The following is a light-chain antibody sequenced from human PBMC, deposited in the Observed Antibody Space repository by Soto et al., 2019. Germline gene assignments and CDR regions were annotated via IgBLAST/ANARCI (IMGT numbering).Light chain of an antibody. J-gene: IGLJ2*01. V-gene: IGLV1-44*01. CDR3: SAWDGSLNAIL. CDR2: NND. Sequence: QSVLSQPPSASGTPGQRVTISCSGRSSNIGSNIVNWYQQLPGTAPKLLIYNNDRRPSGVPDRFSGSKSGTSAFLAISGLQSEDEADYYCSAWDGSLNAILFGGGTKLTVL. CDR1: SSNIGSNI.